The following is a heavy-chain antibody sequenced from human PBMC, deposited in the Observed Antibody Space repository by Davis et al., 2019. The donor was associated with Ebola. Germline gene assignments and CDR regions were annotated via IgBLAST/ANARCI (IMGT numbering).Heavy chain of an antibody. J-gene: IGHJ4*02. V-gene: IGHV4-39*01. CDR2: IYYSGST. Sequence: MPSETLSLTCTVSGGSISSSSYYWGWIRQPPGKGLEWIGSIYYSGSTYYNPSLKSRVTISVDTSKNQFSLKLSSVTAADTSVSYCAGQDIVATIIDYWGQGTLVTVSS. D-gene: IGHD5-12*01. CDR1: GGSISSSSYY. CDR3: AGQDIVATIIDY.